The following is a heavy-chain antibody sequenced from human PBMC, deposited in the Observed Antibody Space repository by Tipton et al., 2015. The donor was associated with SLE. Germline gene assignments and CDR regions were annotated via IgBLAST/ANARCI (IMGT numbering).Heavy chain of an antibody. CDR3: GTEFSAGY. CDR2: ISGNGDIT. D-gene: IGHD6-19*01. CDR1: GFTFSTYG. Sequence: SLRLSCAASGFTFSTYGMSWVRQAPGKGLEWVSGISGNGDITKYADSVKGRFTISRDNAKNTLYLQMDSLRAEDTAVYYCGTEFSAGYWGQGTLVTVSS. V-gene: IGHV3-23*01. J-gene: IGHJ4*02.